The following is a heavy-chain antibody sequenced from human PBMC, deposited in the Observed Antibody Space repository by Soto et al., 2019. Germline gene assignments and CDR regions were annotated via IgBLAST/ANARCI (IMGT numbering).Heavy chain of an antibody. Sequence: SETLSLTCTVSGGSINTGGYYWSWIRQHPAKGLEWIGNIYYSGTTDYNPSLKSRVTISIDTSKNQFSLKLISVTAADTAMYYCARDGDCSGGSCYLGYGVGVWGQGTTVTVSS. CDR3: ARDGDCSGGSCYLGYGVGV. D-gene: IGHD2-15*01. V-gene: IGHV4-31*03. CDR2: IYYSGTT. CDR1: GGSINTGGYY. J-gene: IGHJ6*02.